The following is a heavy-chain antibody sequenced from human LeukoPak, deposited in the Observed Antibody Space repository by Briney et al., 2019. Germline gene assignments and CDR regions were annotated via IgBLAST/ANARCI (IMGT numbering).Heavy chain of an antibody. J-gene: IGHJ5*02. V-gene: IGHV3-53*01. CDR2: IYSDNT. CDR3: ATNYGDDEGWFDP. Sequence: GGSLRLSCTVSGFTVSTNSMSWVRQAPGKGLEWVSFIYSDNTHYSDSVKGRFTISRDNSKNTLYLQMNSLRVEDTAVYYCATNYGDDEGWFDPWGQGTLVIVSS. D-gene: IGHD4-17*01. CDR1: GFTVSTNS.